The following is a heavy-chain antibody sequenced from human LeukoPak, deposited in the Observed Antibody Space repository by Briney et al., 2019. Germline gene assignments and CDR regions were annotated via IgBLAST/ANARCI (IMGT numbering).Heavy chain of an antibody. V-gene: IGHV1-8*01. Sequence: ASVKVSCKASGYTFTSYDINWVRQATGQGLEWMGWTNPNSGNTGYAQKFQGRVTMTRNTSISTAYMELSSLRSEDTAVYYCARRYCSGGSCYEENWGQGTLVTVSS. D-gene: IGHD2-15*01. CDR2: TNPNSGNT. J-gene: IGHJ4*02. CDR3: ARRYCSGGSCYEEN. CDR1: GYTFTSYD.